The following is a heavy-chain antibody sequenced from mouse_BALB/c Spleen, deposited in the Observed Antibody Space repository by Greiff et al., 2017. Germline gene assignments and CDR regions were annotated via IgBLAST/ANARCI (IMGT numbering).Heavy chain of an antibody. D-gene: IGHD1-1*01. Sequence: VQLQQSGPGLVKPSQSLSLTCSVTGYSITSGYYWNWIRQFPGNKLEWMGYISYDGSNNYNPSLKNRISITRDTSKNQFFLKLNSVTTEDTATYYCARSYYYGSSPAWFAYWGQGTLVTVSA. CDR3: ARSYYYGSSPAWFAY. CDR2: ISYDGSN. J-gene: IGHJ3*01. V-gene: IGHV3-6*02. CDR1: GYSITSGYY.